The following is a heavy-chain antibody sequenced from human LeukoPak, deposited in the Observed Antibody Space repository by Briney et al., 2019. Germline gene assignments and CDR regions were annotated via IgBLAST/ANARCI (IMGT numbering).Heavy chain of an antibody. J-gene: IGHJ4*02. CDR2: IYYSGST. CDR1: GYSISSGYY. V-gene: IGHV4-61*01. D-gene: IGHD3-10*01. CDR3: ARTSYYYGSGSTSWDFDY. Sequence: SETLSLTCTVSGYSISSGYYWGWIRQPPGKGLEWIGYIYYSGSTNYNPSLKSRVTISVDTSKNQFSLKLSSVTAADTAVYYCARTSYYYGSGSTSWDFDYWGQGTLVTVSS.